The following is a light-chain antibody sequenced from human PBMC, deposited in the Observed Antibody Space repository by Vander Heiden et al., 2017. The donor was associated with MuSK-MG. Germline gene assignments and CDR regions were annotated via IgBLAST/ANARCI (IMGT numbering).Light chain of an antibody. CDR3: SSPV. CDR1: SSDVGGYNY. J-gene: IGLJ2*01. Sequence: QSALTQPASVSGSPGQSITISCTGTSSDVGGYNYVSWYQQHPGKAPKLMIYDVSNRPSGVSNRFSGSKSGNTASLTISGVQAEDEADYYCSSPVFGGGTKLTVL. V-gene: IGLV2-14*01. CDR2: DVS.